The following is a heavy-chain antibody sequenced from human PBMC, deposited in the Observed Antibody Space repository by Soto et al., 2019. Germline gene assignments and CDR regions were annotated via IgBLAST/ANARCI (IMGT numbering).Heavy chain of an antibody. D-gene: IGHD4-17*01. J-gene: IGHJ3*02. CDR2: IIPNYEAA. CDR1: GGSFNNFV. Sequence: QVQLVQSGAEVRKPGSSVKVSCEASGGSFNNFVISWLRQAPGQGLVWMGGIIPNYEAANYEQKFRGRLTITTDKATNTAYMELNSLRPEDTATYFCARYWNAGTLYGAFDIWGQGTTVIVS. CDR3: ARYWNAGTLYGAFDI. V-gene: IGHV1-69*06.